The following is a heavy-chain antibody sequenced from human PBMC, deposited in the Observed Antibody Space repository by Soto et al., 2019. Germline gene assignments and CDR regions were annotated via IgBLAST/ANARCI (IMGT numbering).Heavy chain of an antibody. J-gene: IGHJ4*02. V-gene: IGHV3-23*01. CDR2: ISGSGGST. CDR1: GFTFSSYA. CDR3: AKDRNDIVVVPAAIGNYFDY. D-gene: IGHD2-2*01. Sequence: PGGSLRLSCAASGFTFSSYAMSWVRQAPGKGLEWVSAISGSGGSTYYADSVKGRFTISRDNSKNTLYLQMNSLRAEDTAVYYCAKDRNDIVVVPAAIGNYFDYWGQGTLVTVSS.